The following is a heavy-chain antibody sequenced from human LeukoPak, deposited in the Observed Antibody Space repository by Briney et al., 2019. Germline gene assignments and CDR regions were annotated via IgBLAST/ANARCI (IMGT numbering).Heavy chain of an antibody. V-gene: IGHV3-15*01. CDR2: IKSKADGGTT. Sequence: GGSLRLSCAASGFTFSNAWMSWVRQAPGKGLEWVGRIKSKADGGTTDYAAPVKGRFAISKDDSKNTLYLQMNSLKTEDTAVYYCTTVPYYYDNSGYYHGVFDYWGQGTLVTVSS. D-gene: IGHD3-22*01. J-gene: IGHJ4*02. CDR1: GFTFSNAW. CDR3: TTVPYYYDNSGYYHGVFDY.